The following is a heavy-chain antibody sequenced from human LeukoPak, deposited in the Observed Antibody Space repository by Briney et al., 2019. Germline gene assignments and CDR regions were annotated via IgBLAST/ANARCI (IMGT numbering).Heavy chain of an antibody. CDR1: GFTVSSNY. Sequence: GGSLRLSCAASGFTVSSNYMSWVRQAPGKGLEWVSVIYSGGSTYYADSVKGRFTISRDNSKNTLYLQMNSLRAEDTAVYYCAREGYTYGYDAFDIWGQGTMVTVSS. CDR2: IYSGGST. V-gene: IGHV3-66*01. D-gene: IGHD5-18*01. J-gene: IGHJ3*02. CDR3: AREGYTYGYDAFDI.